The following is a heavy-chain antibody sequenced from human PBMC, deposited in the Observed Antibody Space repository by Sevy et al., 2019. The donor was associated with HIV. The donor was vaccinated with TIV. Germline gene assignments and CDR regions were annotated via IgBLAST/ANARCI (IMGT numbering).Heavy chain of an antibody. CDR2: IYYSGST. V-gene: IGHV4-30-4*01. D-gene: IGHD7-27*01. CDR3: ARDARTLGGMDV. CDR1: GGSISSGDYY. Sequence: SETLSLTCTVSGGSISSGDYYWSWIRQPPGQGLEWIGYIYYSGSTYYNPSLKSRVTISVDTSKNQFSLKLSSVTAADTAVYYCARDARTLGGMDVWGKGTTVTVSS. J-gene: IGHJ6*04.